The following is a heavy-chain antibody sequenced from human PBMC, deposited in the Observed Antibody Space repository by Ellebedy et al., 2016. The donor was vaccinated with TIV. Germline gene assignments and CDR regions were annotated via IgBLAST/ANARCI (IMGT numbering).Heavy chain of an antibody. V-gene: IGHV5-51*01. CDR2: IYPGDSDT. CDR1: GYSFTSYW. Sequence: GESLKISCKGSGYSFTSYWIGWVRQMPGKGLEWMGIIYPGDSDTRYSPSFQGQVTISADKSISTAYLQWSSLKASDTAMYYCARHPAGYSSGWSKYWYFDLWGRGTLVTVSS. CDR3: ARHPAGYSSGWSKYWYFDL. J-gene: IGHJ2*01. D-gene: IGHD6-19*01.